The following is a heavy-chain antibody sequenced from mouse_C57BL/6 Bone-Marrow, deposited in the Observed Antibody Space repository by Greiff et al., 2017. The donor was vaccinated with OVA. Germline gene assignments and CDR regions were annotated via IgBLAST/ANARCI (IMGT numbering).Heavy chain of an antibody. CDR3: TRPNYYGNLDY. CDR1: GFTFSDAW. Sequence: EVHLVESGGGLVQPGGSMKLSCAASGFTFSDAWMDWVRQSPEKGLEWVAEIRNKANNHATYYAESVKGRFTISRDDSKSSVYLQMNSLRAEDTGIYYCTRPNYYGNLDYWGQGTTLTVSS. J-gene: IGHJ2*01. D-gene: IGHD2-1*01. CDR2: IRNKANNHAT. V-gene: IGHV6-6*01.